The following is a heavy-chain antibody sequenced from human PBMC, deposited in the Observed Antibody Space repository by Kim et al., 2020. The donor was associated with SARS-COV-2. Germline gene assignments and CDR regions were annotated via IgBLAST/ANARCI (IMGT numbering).Heavy chain of an antibody. J-gene: IGHJ4*02. CDR2: ISDGGSGT. Sequence: GGSLRLSCAASGFPFTNYAMAWVRQAPGQGLEWVSSISDGGSGTFYADFVNGRFTISRDSSKNTLLLHMNRLRAEDTALYYCVAGSFFCCGTGSYAPGYWGQGTLVAVSS. CDR1: GFPFTNYA. CDR3: VAGSFFCCGTGSYAPGY. V-gene: IGHV3-23*01. D-gene: IGHD2-2*01.